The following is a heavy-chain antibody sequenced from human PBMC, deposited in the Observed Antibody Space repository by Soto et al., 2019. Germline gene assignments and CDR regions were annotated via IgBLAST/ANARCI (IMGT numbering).Heavy chain of an antibody. CDR1: GFSLSTSGVG. D-gene: IGHD2-15*01. CDR3: AHSPIAPGRIDY. CDR2: IYWYDDK. J-gene: IGHJ4*02. V-gene: IGHV2-5*01. Sequence: QITLKESGPTLVKPTQTLMLTCTFSGFSLSTSGVGVGWIRQPPGTDLEWLALIYWYDDKRYHPSLKSRLTTPKDNSENQVVLTMTNRDPVDTATYYCAHSPIAPGRIDYWGQGTLVTVSS.